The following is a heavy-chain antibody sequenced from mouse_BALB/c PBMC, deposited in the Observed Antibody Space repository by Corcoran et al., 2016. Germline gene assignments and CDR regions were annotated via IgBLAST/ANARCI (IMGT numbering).Heavy chain of an antibody. V-gene: IGHV1S132*01. Sequence: QVKLKQSGAALVWPGASVKLSCKTSGYIFTSYWIHWVKQRSGQGLTWIARIYPGTGSTYYNEKFKGKATLTADKSSSTAYRQLSSLKSEDSAVYFGARSEYGNYAMDYWGQGTSVTVSS. J-gene: IGHJ4*01. CDR2: IYPGTGST. CDR1: GYIFTSYW. D-gene: IGHD2-10*02. CDR3: ARSEYGNYAMDY.